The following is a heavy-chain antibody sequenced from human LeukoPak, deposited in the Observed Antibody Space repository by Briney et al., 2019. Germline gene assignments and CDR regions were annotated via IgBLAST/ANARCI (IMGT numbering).Heavy chain of an antibody. J-gene: IGHJ6*03. CDR3: AKDIGTALDYYMDV. D-gene: IGHD5-18*01. CDR1: GFTFDDYA. V-gene: IGHV3-9*03. Sequence: QPGRSLRLSCAASGFTFDDYAMHWVRQAPGKGLEWDSGISWNSGSIGYADSVKGRFTISRDNAKNSLYLQMNSLRAEDMALYYCAKDIGTALDYYMDVWGKGTTVTVSS. CDR2: ISWNSGSI.